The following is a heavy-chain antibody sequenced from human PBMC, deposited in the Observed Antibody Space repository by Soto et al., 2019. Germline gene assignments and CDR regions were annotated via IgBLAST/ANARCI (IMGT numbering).Heavy chain of an antibody. CDR2: IYYSGTT. J-gene: IGHJ6*02. V-gene: IGHV4-30-2*01. CDR1: NGSVSSGTYS. CDR3: ARGHYYYGMDV. Sequence: SETLSLTCTVSNGSVSSGTYSWSWVRQPPGKGLEWIGYIYYSGTTYYTPSLRSRLTMSMDRANDHFSLNLTSVTAADTAVYFCARGHYYYGMDVWGQGITVTVSS.